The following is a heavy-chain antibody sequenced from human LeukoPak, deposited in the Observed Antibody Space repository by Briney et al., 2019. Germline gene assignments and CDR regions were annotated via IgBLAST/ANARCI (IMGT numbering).Heavy chain of an antibody. CDR3: ARVVGGSPDY. CDR2: TFYRSKWKN. D-gene: IGHD2-15*01. Sequence: SQTLSLTCAISGDSVSSNSAAWNWIRQSPSRGLEWLGRTFYRSKWKNDYAVSVKSRIRINPDTSKNQFSLQLSSVTPEDTAVYHCARVVGGSPDYWGQGTLATVSS. J-gene: IGHJ4*02. CDR1: GDSVSSNSAA. V-gene: IGHV6-1*01.